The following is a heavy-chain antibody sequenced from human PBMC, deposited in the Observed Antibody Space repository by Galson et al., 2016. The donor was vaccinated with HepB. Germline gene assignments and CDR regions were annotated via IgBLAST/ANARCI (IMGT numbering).Heavy chain of an antibody. Sequence: SLRLSCAASGFTFSRAWMNWVRQAPGKGLEWVGHIKSYTDGGTTEYAAPMEGRFTFSRDESNNRLYLQMNSLKTEDTAVYYCTTSSTRGYTYGPSAYWGRGTLVAVSS. CDR1: GFTFSRAW. CDR2: IKSYTDGGTT. D-gene: IGHD5-18*01. CDR3: TTSSTRGYTYGPSAY. J-gene: IGHJ4*02. V-gene: IGHV3-15*01.